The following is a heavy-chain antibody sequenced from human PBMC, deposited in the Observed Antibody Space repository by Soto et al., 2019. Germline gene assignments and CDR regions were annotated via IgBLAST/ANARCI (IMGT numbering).Heavy chain of an antibody. CDR3: ARTRDFWSGNDAFDI. V-gene: IGHV4-61*01. D-gene: IGHD3-3*01. J-gene: IGHJ3*02. CDR2: MYYSGST. Sequence: QVQLQESGPGLVKPSETLSLTCTVSGGSVSSGSYYWSWIRQPTGKGLELIGYMYYSGSTNYNPSLKSRVTISLDTSKNQISLKLGSVTAADTAVYFCARTRDFWSGNDAFDIWGQGTMVTVSS. CDR1: GGSVSSGSYY.